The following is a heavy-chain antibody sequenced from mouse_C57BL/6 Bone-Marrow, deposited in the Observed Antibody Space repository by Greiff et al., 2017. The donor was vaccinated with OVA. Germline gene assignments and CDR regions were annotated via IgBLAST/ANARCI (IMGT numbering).Heavy chain of an antibody. CDR3: ARKRESTMVTTGRSYWYFDV. Sequence: QVQLQQPGAELVMPGASVKLSCKASGYTFTSYWMHWVKQRPGQGLEWIGEIDPSDSYTNYNQKFKGKSTLTVDKSSSTAYMQLSSLTSEDSAVYYCARKRESTMVTTGRSYWYFDVWGTGTTVTVSS. J-gene: IGHJ1*03. CDR1: GYTFTSYW. D-gene: IGHD2-2*01. V-gene: IGHV1-69*01. CDR2: IDPSDSYT.